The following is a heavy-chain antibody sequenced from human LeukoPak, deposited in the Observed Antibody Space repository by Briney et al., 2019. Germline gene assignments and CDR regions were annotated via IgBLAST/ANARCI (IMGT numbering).Heavy chain of an antibody. Sequence: SETLSLTCTVSGGSISSYYWSWIRQPAGKGLEWIGRIYTSGNTNYNPSLKSRVTMSVDTSKNQFSLNLSSVTAADTAVYYCARDLTILGVVIPGDYWGQGTLVTVSS. D-gene: IGHD3-3*01. CDR3: ARDLTILGVVIPGDY. J-gene: IGHJ4*02. CDR2: IYTSGNT. V-gene: IGHV4-4*07. CDR1: GGSISSYY.